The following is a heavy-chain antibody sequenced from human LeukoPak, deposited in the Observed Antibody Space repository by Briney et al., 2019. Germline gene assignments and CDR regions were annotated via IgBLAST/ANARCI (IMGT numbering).Heavy chain of an antibody. D-gene: IGHD6-19*01. Sequence: SETLSLTCTVSGYSISSGYYWGWIRQPPGKGLEWIGSIYHSGSTYYNPSLKSRVTISVDTSKNQFSLKLSSVTAADTAVYYCARVYPGIAVAGTRASYYYYMDVWGKGTTVTVSS. V-gene: IGHV4-38-2*02. CDR3: ARVYPGIAVAGTRASYYYYMDV. CDR1: GYSISSGYY. J-gene: IGHJ6*03. CDR2: IYHSGST.